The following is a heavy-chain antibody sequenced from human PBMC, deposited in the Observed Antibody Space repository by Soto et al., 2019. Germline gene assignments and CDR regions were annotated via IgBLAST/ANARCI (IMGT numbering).Heavy chain of an antibody. Sequence: GGSLRLSCAASGFTFSSYAMHWVRQAPGKGLEWVAVISYDGSNKYYADSVKGRFTISRDNSKNTLYLQMNSLRAEDTAVYYCARVGDSSGYDAFDIWGQGTMVTVSS. J-gene: IGHJ3*02. CDR1: GFTFSSYA. D-gene: IGHD3-22*01. V-gene: IGHV3-30-3*01. CDR3: ARVGDSSGYDAFDI. CDR2: ISYDGSNK.